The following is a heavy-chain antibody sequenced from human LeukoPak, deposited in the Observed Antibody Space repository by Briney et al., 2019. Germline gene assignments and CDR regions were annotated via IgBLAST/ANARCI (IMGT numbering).Heavy chain of an antibody. CDR3: AKDIYGDYGGLDY. D-gene: IGHD4-17*01. Sequence: GGSLRLSCAASGFTFSNYAMSWVRQAPGKGLEWVSGISGSGDYTYYADSVKGRFTISRDSSKNTLYLQMNSLRDEDTAVYYCAKDIYGDYGGLDYWGQGTLVTVSS. V-gene: IGHV3-23*01. CDR2: ISGSGDYT. J-gene: IGHJ4*02. CDR1: GFTFSNYA.